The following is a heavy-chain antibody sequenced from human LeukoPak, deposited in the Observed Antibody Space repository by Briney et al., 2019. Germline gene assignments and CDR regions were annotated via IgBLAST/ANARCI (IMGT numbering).Heavy chain of an antibody. CDR2: ISGSGGST. Sequence: GGSLRLSCAASGFTFSSYAMSWVRQAPGKGLEWVSAISGSGGSTYYADSVKGRFTISRDNSKNTLYLQMNSLRAEDTAVYYCAKAVVVPAAIKPTTAFDYWGQGTLVTVSS. D-gene: IGHD2-2*02. CDR1: GFTFSSYA. CDR3: AKAVVVPAAIKPTTAFDY. J-gene: IGHJ4*02. V-gene: IGHV3-23*01.